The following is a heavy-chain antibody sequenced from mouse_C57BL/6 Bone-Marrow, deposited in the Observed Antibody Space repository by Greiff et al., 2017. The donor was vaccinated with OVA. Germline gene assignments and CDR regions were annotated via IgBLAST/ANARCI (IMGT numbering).Heavy chain of an antibody. J-gene: IGHJ2*01. CDR2: IDPNSGGT. CDR1: GYTFTSYW. Sequence: QVQLQQPGAELVKPGASVKLSCKASGYTFTSYWMHWVKQRPGRGLEWIGRIDPNSGGTKYNEKFKSKANLTVDKPTSTAYMQLISLTSEDSAVYYCAREANWAYYFDYWGQGTTLTVSS. V-gene: IGHV1-72*01. CDR3: AREANWAYYFDY. D-gene: IGHD4-1*01.